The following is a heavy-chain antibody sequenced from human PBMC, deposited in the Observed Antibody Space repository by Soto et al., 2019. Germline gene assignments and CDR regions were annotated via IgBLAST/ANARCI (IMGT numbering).Heavy chain of an antibody. Sequence: QVQLVESGGGVVQPGRSLRLSCAASGFTFSSYAMHWVRQAPGKGLEWVAVISYDGSNKYYADSVKGRFTISRDNSKNTLYLQMNSVRAEDTAVYYCAGAQGYSGYRGAFDIWGQGTMVTVSS. CDR3: AGAQGYSGYRGAFDI. CDR2: ISYDGSNK. J-gene: IGHJ3*02. D-gene: IGHD5-12*01. V-gene: IGHV3-30-3*01. CDR1: GFTFSSYA.